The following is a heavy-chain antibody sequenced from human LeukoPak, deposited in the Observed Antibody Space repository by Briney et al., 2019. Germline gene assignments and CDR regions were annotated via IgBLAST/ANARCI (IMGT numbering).Heavy chain of an antibody. CDR2: ISGNGLSS. CDR3: XXSTEGTAHXDY. Sequence: GGSLRLSCATSEFIFSSYEMHWVRQTPGRGLEYVSGISGNGLSSYYSISVKDRFTISRDNSKNTLYLHIGSLKTEDMAVYYXXXSTEGTAHXDYWGQGTLVIVSS. D-gene: IGHD1-7*01. V-gene: IGHV3-64*01. CDR1: EFIFSSYE. J-gene: IGHJ4*02.